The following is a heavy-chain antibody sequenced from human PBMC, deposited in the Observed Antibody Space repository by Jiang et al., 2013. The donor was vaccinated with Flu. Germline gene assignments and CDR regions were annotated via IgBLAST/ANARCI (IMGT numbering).Heavy chain of an antibody. CDR2: INPSGGST. CDR3: ARESMAGFDY. CDR1: GNTFSNNY. Sequence: SGAEVKKPGASVKVSCKASGNTFSNNYMHWVRQAPGQGLEWMGIINPSGGSTSYAQKFQGRVTTTRDTSTSTVYMELSSLRSEDTAVYYCARESMAGFDYWGQGTLVTVSS. D-gene: IGHD5-24*01. J-gene: IGHJ4*02. V-gene: IGHV1-46*01.